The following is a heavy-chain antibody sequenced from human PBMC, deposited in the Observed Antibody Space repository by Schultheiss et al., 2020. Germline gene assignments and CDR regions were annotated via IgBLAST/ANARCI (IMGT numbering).Heavy chain of an antibody. Sequence: GGSLRLSCAASGFSFSGYGMHWVRQAPGKGLEWVGRTRNKANSYTTEYAASVKGRFTISRDDSKNSLYLQMNSLRAEDTAVYYCARVGRIAAAGTDYYYGMDVWGQGTTVTVSS. CDR2: TRNKANSYTT. V-gene: IGHV3-72*01. D-gene: IGHD6-13*01. CDR3: ARVGRIAAAGTDYYYGMDV. CDR1: GFSFSGYG. J-gene: IGHJ6*02.